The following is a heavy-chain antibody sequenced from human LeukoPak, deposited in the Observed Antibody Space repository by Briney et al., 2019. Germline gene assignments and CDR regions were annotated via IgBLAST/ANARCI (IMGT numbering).Heavy chain of an antibody. CDR2: INPNSGGT. V-gene: IGHV1-2*02. Sequence: ASVKVSCKASGYTFTGYYMHLVRQAPGQGLEWMGWINPNSGGTNYAQKFQGRVTMTRDTSISTAYMELSRLRSDDTAVYYCARVGSILVVPAAILEDYWGQGTLVTVSS. CDR1: GYTFTGYY. CDR3: ARVGSILVVPAAILEDY. D-gene: IGHD2-2*02. J-gene: IGHJ4*02.